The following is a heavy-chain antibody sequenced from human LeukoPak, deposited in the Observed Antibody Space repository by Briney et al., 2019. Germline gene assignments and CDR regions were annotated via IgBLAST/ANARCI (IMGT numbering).Heavy chain of an antibody. J-gene: IGHJ4*02. V-gene: IGHV3-48*01. CDR2: ISSSSTI. D-gene: IGHD6-19*01. CDR3: AIRTLSGWLDY. CDR1: GFTFSSYS. Sequence: GGSLRLSCAASGFTFSSYSMNWVRQAPGQGLEWVSYISSSSTIYYADSVKGRFTISRDNAKNSLYLQMNSLRAEDTAVYYCAIRTLSGWLDYWGQGALVTVSS.